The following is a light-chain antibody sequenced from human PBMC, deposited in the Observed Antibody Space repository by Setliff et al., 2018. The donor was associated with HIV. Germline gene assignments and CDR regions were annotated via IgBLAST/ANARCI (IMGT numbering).Light chain of an antibody. V-gene: IGKV1-8*01. CDR1: ESISYY. Sequence: AIRMTQSPSSLSASIGDRVNITCRASESISYYLAWYQVKPGKAPDFLIYDASTLHRGIPSRFSGSGSGTDFTLTISCLQPEDFAPYYCQQYSNYPTFGQGTKVDIK. CDR2: DAS. J-gene: IGKJ1*01. CDR3: QQYSNYPT.